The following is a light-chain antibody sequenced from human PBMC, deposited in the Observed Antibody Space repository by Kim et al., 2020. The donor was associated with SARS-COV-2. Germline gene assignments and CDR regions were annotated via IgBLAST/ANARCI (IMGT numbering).Light chain of an antibody. V-gene: IGLV3-1*01. CDR3: QAWDSRTVV. Sequence: SYELTQPPSVSVSPGQTASITCSGDKLGDKYACWYQQKPGQSPVLVIYQDSKRPSGIPERFSGSNSGNTATLTISGTQAMDEADYYCQAWDSRTVVLGGG. CDR1: KLGDKY. J-gene: IGLJ3*02. CDR2: QDS.